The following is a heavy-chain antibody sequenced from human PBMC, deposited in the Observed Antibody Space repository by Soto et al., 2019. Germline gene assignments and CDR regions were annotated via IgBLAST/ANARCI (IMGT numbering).Heavy chain of an antibody. CDR2: IYYSGST. Sequence: QVQLQELGPGLVKPSQTLSLTCTVSGGSISSGGYYWSWIRQHPGKGLEWIGYIYYSGSTYYNPSLKCRVTISVDTSKNQFSLKLSSVTAADTAVYYCARGGHDILTGYYKGGFAYWGQGTLVTVSS. J-gene: IGHJ4*02. D-gene: IGHD3-9*01. CDR3: ARGGHDILTGYYKGGFAY. CDR1: GGSISSGGYY. V-gene: IGHV4-31*03.